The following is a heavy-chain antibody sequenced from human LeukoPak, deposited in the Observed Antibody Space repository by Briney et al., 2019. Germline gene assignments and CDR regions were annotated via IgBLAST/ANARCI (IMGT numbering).Heavy chain of an antibody. CDR1: GFTFNTYA. CDR3: ARCGGHDY. V-gene: IGHV3-23*01. J-gene: IGHJ4*02. D-gene: IGHD2-21*01. Sequence: PGGSLSLSCAASGFTFNTYAMNWVRQAPGKGLEWVSTIGIGGGTFYADSVKGRFTISRDNSKSTVYLQMNSLRVDDTALYYCARCGGHDYWGQGTLGTASS. CDR2: IGIGGGT.